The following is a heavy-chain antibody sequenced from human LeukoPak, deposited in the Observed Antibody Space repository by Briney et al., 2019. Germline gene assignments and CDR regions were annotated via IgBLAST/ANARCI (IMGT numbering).Heavy chain of an antibody. J-gene: IGHJ4*02. Sequence: ASVKVSCKASGYTFTSYGISWVRQAPGQGLEWMGWISAYNGNTNYAQKLQGRVTMTTDTSTSTAYMELRSLRPDDTAVYYCARAPATGYSSSWYLYWGQGTLVTVSS. CDR1: GYTFTSYG. CDR2: ISAYNGNT. V-gene: IGHV1-18*01. CDR3: ARAPATGYSSSWYLY. D-gene: IGHD6-13*01.